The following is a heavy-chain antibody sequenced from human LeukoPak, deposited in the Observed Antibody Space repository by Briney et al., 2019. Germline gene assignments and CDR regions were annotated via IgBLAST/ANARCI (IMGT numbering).Heavy chain of an antibody. D-gene: IGHD2-21*01. Sequence: GGSLRLSCAASGFTFSSYAMSWVRQAPGKGLEWVANIKQDGSEKYYVDSVKGRFTISRDNAKNSLYLQMNSLRAEDTAVYYCARDIPFDYWGQGTLVTVSS. V-gene: IGHV3-7*01. CDR2: IKQDGSEK. CDR1: GFTFSSYA. J-gene: IGHJ4*02. CDR3: ARDIPFDY.